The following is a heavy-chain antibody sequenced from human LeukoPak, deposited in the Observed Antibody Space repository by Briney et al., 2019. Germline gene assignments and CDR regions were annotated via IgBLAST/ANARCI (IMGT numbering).Heavy chain of an antibody. V-gene: IGHV4-59*08. Sequence: SETLSLTCTVSGGSISSYYWSWIRQPPGKGLEWIGYIYYSGSTNYNPSLKSRVTISVDTSKNQFSLKLSSVTAADTAVYYCARLTTVVTPPYFDYWGQGTLVTVSS. J-gene: IGHJ4*02. CDR2: IYYSGST. D-gene: IGHD4-23*01. CDR1: GGSISSYY. CDR3: ARLTTVVTPPYFDY.